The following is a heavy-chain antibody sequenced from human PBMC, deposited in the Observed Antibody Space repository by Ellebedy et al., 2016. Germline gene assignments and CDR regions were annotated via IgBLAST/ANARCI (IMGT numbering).Heavy chain of an antibody. J-gene: IGHJ4*02. CDR1: GFTFSSYA. V-gene: IGHV3-23*01. CDR3: AKSGDSSYYFDY. CDR2: ISGSGGST. Sequence: GGSLRLSXAASGFTFSSYAMSWVRQAPGKGLEWVSVISGSGGSTYYADSVKGRFTISRDNSKNSLYLQMNSLRAEDTAVYYCAKSGDSSYYFDYWGQGTLVTVSS. D-gene: IGHD3-10*01.